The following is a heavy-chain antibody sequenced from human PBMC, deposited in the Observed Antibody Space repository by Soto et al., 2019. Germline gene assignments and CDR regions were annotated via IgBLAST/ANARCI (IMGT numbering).Heavy chain of an antibody. V-gene: IGHV4-4*07. CDR1: GASISGYY. CDR3: VRDGTKTLRDWFDP. Sequence: QVQLQESGPGLVKPSETLSLTCTVSGASISGYYWSWIRKSAGKGLEWIGRIYATGTTDYNPSLTSRVMMSVDTSKKQFSLRLRSVTAADPAVYYCVRDGTKTLRDWFDPWGQGISVTVSS. J-gene: IGHJ5*02. D-gene: IGHD1-1*01. CDR2: IYATGTT.